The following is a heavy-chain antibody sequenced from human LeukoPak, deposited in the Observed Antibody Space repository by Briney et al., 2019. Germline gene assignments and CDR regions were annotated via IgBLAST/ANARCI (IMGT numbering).Heavy chain of an antibody. CDR1: GYTLTELS. CDR2: FDPEDGET. CDR3: ATVRYSSSWYLNY. V-gene: IGHV1-24*01. J-gene: IGHJ4*02. Sequence: GASVKVSCKFSGYTLTELSMHWVRQAPGKGLAWMGGFDPEDGETIYAQKFQGRVTMTEDTSTDTAYMELSSLRSEDTAVYYCATVRYSSSWYLNYWGQGTLVTVSS. D-gene: IGHD6-13*01.